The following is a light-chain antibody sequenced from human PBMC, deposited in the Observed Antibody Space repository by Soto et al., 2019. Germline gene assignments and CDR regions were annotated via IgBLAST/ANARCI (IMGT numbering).Light chain of an antibody. CDR2: GAS. CDR3: QHYGETPIT. Sequence: EIVLTQSPGTLSLSPGGRATLSCRASQSVSRRLAWYQHRPGQSPMLLISGASMRASGVPVRFSGSGSGTDFTLTISRLEPEDVAVYDCQHYGETPITFGLGTRREV. V-gene: IGKV3-20*01. CDR1: QSVSRR. J-gene: IGKJ5*01.